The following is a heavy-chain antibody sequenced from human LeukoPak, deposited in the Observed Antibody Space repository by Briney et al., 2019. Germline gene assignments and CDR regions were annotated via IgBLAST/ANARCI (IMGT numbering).Heavy chain of an antibody. V-gene: IGHV3-21*01. J-gene: IGHJ6*04. CDR2: ISTRSTYI. D-gene: IGHD3-16*01. CDR3: AKSTRAVMAMMDV. CDR1: GFTFSSYG. Sequence: GGSLRLSCAASGFTFSSYGMHWVRQAPGKGLEWVSSISTRSTYIYYADSVKGRFTISRDNAKNSLFLQMNSLRAEDTAVYFCAKSTRAVMAMMDVWGKGTTVTVSS.